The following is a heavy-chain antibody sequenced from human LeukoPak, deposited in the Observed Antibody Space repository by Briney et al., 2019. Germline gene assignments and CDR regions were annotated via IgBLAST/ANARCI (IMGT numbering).Heavy chain of an antibody. Sequence: SETLSLTCTVSGGSISSYYWSWIRQPPGKGLEWIGYIYYSGSTNYNPSLKSRVTISVDTSKNQFSLKLGSVTAADTAVYYCARARGVGNWFDPWGQGTLVTVSS. CDR2: IYYSGST. CDR3: ARARGVGNWFDP. D-gene: IGHD3-3*01. J-gene: IGHJ5*02. V-gene: IGHV4-59*01. CDR1: GGSISSYY.